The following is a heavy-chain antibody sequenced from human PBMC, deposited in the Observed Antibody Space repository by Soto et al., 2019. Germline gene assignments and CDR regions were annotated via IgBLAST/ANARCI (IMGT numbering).Heavy chain of an antibody. CDR3: AGYCTSFILTQQPSSARDV. CDR1: GGSISSYY. J-gene: IGHJ6*02. V-gene: IGHV4-4*07. CDR2: IYTSGST. D-gene: IGHD2-8*01. Sequence: SQTLCLPWTGSGGSISSYYWSWIRQPAGKGLEWIGRIYTSGSTNYNPSLKSRVTISVDTSKKQVSLKLSSVSAADTARYFCAGYCTSFILTQQPSSARDVWGPALIGTV.